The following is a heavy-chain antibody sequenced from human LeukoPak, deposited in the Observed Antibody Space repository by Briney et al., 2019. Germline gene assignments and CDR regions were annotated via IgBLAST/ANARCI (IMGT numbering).Heavy chain of an antibody. V-gene: IGHV3-33*08. CDR1: GFTFSSYD. D-gene: IGHD6-19*01. CDR3: ARDSGGWYEYYFDY. CDR2: IWYDGSNK. Sequence: GGSLRLSCAASGFTFSSYDMHWVRQAPGKGLEWVAVIWYDGSNKYYADSVKGRFTISRDNSKNTLYLQMNSLRAEDTAVYYCARDSGGWYEYYFDYWGQGTLVTVSS. J-gene: IGHJ4*02.